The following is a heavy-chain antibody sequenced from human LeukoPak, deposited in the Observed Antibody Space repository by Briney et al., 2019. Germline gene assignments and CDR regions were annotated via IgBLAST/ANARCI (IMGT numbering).Heavy chain of an antibody. V-gene: IGHV4-59*01. D-gene: IGHD2-2*01. J-gene: IGHJ6*03. CDR2: IHSIGGT. CDR3: AKAARDCSSTSCNKYYYYYMDV. CDR1: GGSISDYY. Sequence: KPSETLSLTCTVSGGSISDYYWTWIRQPPEKGLEWIGYIHSIGGTNYNPSLKSRVTISVDTSKNQFSLKLSSVTAADTAVYYCAKAARDCSSTSCNKYYYYYMDVWGKGTTVTVSS.